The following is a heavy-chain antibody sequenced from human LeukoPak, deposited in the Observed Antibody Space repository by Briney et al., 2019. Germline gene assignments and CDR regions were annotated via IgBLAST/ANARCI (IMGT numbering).Heavy chain of an antibody. CDR3: AKIVSAWDGFDY. J-gene: IGHJ4*02. D-gene: IGHD3-16*02. CDR2: ISSSTTTI. V-gene: IGHV3-48*04. Sequence: GGSLRLTCAASGFTFSSYAMNWVRQAPGKGLEWVPYISSSTTTIYYADSVKGRFTISRDSAKNSLFLQMNSLRVEDTAVYYCAKIVSAWDGFDYWGQGALVTVSS. CDR1: GFTFSSYA.